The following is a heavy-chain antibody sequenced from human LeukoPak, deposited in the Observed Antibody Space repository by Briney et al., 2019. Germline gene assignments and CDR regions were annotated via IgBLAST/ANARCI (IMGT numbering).Heavy chain of an antibody. CDR2: INPSGGST. CDR1: VYIFTSYY. Sequence: ASVKVSCKASVYIFTSYYMHWVRQAPGQGLEWMGIINPSGGSTSYAQKFQGRVTMTRDMSTSTVYMELSSLRAEDTAVYYCARDGYDGPLTPIAAAGKDPWGQGTLVTVSS. D-gene: IGHD6-13*01. CDR3: ARDGYDGPLTPIAAAGKDP. J-gene: IGHJ5*02. V-gene: IGHV1-46*01.